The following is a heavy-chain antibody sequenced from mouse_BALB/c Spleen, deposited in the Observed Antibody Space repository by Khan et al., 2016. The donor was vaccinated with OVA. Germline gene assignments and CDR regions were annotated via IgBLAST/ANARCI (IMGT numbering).Heavy chain of an antibody. CDR2: INPSSGYT. J-gene: IGHJ3*01. V-gene: IGHV1-4*01. Sequence: QVQLKQSGAELARPGASVKMSCKASGYTFTSYTIHWIKQRPGKGLEWIGYINPSSGYTNYNQKFKDKATLTADKSSTTAYMQLSSLTSDDSAVYYCARDGAYYRNDGWFAYWGQGTLVTVSA. CDR3: ARDGAYYRNDGWFAY. D-gene: IGHD2-14*01. CDR1: GYTFTSYT.